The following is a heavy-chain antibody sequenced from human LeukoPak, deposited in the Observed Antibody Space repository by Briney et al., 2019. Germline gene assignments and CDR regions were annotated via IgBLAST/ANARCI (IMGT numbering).Heavy chain of an antibody. CDR2: ISGSGGST. Sequence: GGSLRLSCAASGFTFSSYAMSLVRQAPGKGLEWVSAISGSGGSTYYADSVKGRFTISRDNSKNTLYLQMNSLRAEDTAVYYCAKGHSSGWYYFDYWGQGTLVTVSS. CDR3: AKGHSSGWYYFDY. CDR1: GFTFSSYA. V-gene: IGHV3-23*01. J-gene: IGHJ4*02. D-gene: IGHD6-19*01.